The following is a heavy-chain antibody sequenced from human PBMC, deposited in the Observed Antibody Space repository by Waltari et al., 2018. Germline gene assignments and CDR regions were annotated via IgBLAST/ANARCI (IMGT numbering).Heavy chain of an antibody. CDR3: AVWDCSGGSCSPEYFQH. V-gene: IGHV1-69*02. D-gene: IGHD2-15*01. Sequence: QVQLVQSGAEVKKPGSSVTVSCKASGGPFSSYTISWVRPAPGQGLEWMGRIIPILGIANYAQKFQGRVTITTDKSTSTADVELSSLRSEDTAVYYCAVWDCSGGSCSPEYFQHWGQGTLVTVSS. CDR2: IIPILGIA. J-gene: IGHJ1*01. CDR1: GGPFSSYT.